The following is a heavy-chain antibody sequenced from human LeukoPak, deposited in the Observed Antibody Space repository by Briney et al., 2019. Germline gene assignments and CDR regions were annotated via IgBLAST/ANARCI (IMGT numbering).Heavy chain of an antibody. CDR1: GYSFTGHH. D-gene: IGHD4-23*01. J-gene: IGHJ4*02. CDR3: ARSLYGGNSDFDY. V-gene: IGHV1-2*02. CDR2: INANNGDS. Sequence: ASVKVSCKASGYSFTGHHMNWVRQAPGQGLEWMGWINANNGDSKYAEKFQGRVTMTRDTSISTTYMDLSRLRSDDTAVYYCARSLYGGNSDFDYWGQGTLVTVSS.